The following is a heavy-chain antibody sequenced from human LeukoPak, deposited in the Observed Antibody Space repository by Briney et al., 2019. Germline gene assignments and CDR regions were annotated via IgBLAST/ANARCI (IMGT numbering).Heavy chain of an antibody. Sequence: SETLSLTCTVSGGSISSYYWSWIRQPPGKGLEWIGYIYYSGSTNYNPSLKSRVTISVDTSKNQFSLKLSSVTAADTAVYYCARGPRIAVGGGWFDPWGQGTPVTVSS. CDR2: IYYSGST. CDR3: ARGPRIAVGGGWFDP. V-gene: IGHV4-59*01. J-gene: IGHJ5*02. CDR1: GGSISSYY. D-gene: IGHD6-19*01.